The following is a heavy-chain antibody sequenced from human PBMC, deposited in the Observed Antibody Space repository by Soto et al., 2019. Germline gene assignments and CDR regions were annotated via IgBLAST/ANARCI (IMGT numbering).Heavy chain of an antibody. Sequence: EVQLLESGGDLVQPGGSLRLSCAASGFTFSSYAMSWVRQAPGKGLEWVSAISGSGGSTYYADSVKGRFTISRDNSKNTLYLQMNSLRAEEPAVYYCARYPEYCSSTSCYPYYFAYWGQGTLVTVSS. D-gene: IGHD2-2*01. CDR2: ISGSGGST. J-gene: IGHJ4*02. V-gene: IGHV3-23*01. CDR1: GFTFSSYA. CDR3: ARYPEYCSSTSCYPYYFAY.